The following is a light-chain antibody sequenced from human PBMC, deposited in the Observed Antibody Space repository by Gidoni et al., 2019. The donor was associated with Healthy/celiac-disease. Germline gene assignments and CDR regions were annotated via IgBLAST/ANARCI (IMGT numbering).Light chain of an antibody. CDR1: SSNIGSNT. V-gene: IGLV1-44*01. CDR3: AAWDDRLNGRV. Sequence: QSVLTQPPSASGTPGQRVTISCSGSSSNIGSNTVNWYQQLPGTAPKLLIYSNNQRPSGVPDRFSGSKSGTSDSLAISGLQSEDEADYYCAAWDDRLNGRVFGGGTKLTVL. CDR2: SNN. J-gene: IGLJ3*02.